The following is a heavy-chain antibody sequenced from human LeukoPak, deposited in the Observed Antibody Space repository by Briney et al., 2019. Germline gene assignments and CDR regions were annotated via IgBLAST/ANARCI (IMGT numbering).Heavy chain of an antibody. CDR1: GFRFSSYW. CDR3: TRVGYIDEGIDY. V-gene: IGHV3-7*04. D-gene: IGHD5-24*01. J-gene: IGHJ4*02. CDR2: IKQDGSKK. Sequence: PGGSLRLSCVASGFRFSSYWMTWVRQTPGKGLEWVANIKQDGSKKSYVESVKGRFTISRDNAKNSLYLQMNSLRAEDTAIYYCTRVGYIDEGIDYWGQGTLVTVSS.